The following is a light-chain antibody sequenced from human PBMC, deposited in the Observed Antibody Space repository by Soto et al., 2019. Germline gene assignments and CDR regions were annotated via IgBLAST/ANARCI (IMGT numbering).Light chain of an antibody. V-gene: IGKV1-39*01. Sequence: DIQMTQSPSSLSASVRDRVTITCRASQDIRTYLNWYQQKLGKAPKLLIYAASSLQSGVPSRFSGSGSGTHFTLTISSLQPEDFATYYCQQSYSTPQSFGQGTKLEI. CDR1: QDIRTY. J-gene: IGKJ2*03. CDR2: AAS. CDR3: QQSYSTPQS.